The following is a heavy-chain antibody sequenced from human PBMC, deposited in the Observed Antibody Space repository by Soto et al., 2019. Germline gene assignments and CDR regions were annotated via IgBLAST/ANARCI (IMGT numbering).Heavy chain of an antibody. CDR1: GGSFSGYY. V-gene: IGHV4-34*01. Sequence: QVQLQQWGAGLLKPSETLSLTCAVYGGSFSGYYWSWIRQPPGKGLEWIGEINHSGSTNYNPSLKSRVTISVDTSKNQFSLKLRSVTAADTAVYYCARGRQGIAAARFDYWGQGTLVTVSS. J-gene: IGHJ4*02. CDR2: INHSGST. D-gene: IGHD6-13*01. CDR3: ARGRQGIAAARFDY.